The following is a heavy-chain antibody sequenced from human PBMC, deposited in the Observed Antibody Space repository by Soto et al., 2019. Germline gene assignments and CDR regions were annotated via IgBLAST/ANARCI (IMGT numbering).Heavy chain of an antibody. V-gene: IGHV3-74*01. D-gene: IGHD6-13*01. CDR1: GFIFTNFW. Sequence: QPGGSLRLSYEASGFIFTNFWMHWVRQVPGKGLVWISRIDTSGSSTRYADSVKGRFTISRDNAKNTVSLQMNSLRAEDTGVYYCAKDSWYFDLWRQGSLVTVSS. CDR3: AKDSWYFDL. J-gene: IGHJ4*02. CDR2: IDTSGSST.